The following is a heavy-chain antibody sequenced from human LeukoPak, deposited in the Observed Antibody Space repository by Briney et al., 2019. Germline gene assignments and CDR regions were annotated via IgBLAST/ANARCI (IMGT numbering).Heavy chain of an antibody. CDR2: IKGNAETT. CDR1: GFIFGNYG. J-gene: IGHJ4*02. V-gene: IGHV3-23*01. CDR3: AKGHTDSSGYYYFDS. D-gene: IGHD3-22*01. Sequence: GGTLRLSCAASGFIFGNYGMIWVRQAPGKGLEWVSSIKGNAETTYYADSVKGRFTIFRDNSKNMLYLQMNSLRVEDTAVYYCAKGHTDSSGYYYFDSWGQGTLVTVSS.